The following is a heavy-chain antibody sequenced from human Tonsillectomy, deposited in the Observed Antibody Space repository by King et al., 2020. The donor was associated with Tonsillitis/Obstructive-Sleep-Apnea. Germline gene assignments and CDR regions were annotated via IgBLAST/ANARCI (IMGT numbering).Heavy chain of an antibody. CDR2: IYWDDNK. V-gene: IGHV2-5*02. Sequence: TLQESGPTLVKPTQTLTLTCTFSGFSLTTSGVGVGWIRQPPGKALEWLALIYWDDNKRYSPSLKSRLTITKDASKNQVVLTMTNMIPVDTATYYCAHTFEGANYYYYMDVWGKGTTVTVSS. D-gene: IGHD1-26*01. J-gene: IGHJ6*03. CDR3: AHTFEGANYYYYMDV. CDR1: GFSLTTSGVG.